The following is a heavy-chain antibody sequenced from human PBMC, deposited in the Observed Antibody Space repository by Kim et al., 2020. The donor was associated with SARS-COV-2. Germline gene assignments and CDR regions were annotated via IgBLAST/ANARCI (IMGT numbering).Heavy chain of an antibody. D-gene: IGHD3-10*01. J-gene: IGHJ6*02. V-gene: IGHV3-23*01. CDR3: AKPGELWFGAMDV. Sequence: YADSVKGRFTISRDSSRNPLYLQMNSLRAEDTAVYYCAKPGELWFGAMDVWGQGTTVTVSS.